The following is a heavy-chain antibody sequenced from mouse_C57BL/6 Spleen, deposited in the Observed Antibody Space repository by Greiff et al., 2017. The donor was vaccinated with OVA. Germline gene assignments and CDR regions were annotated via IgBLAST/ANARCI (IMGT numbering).Heavy chain of an antibody. J-gene: IGHJ1*03. Sequence: QVQLQQPGAELVRPGSSVKLSCKASGYTFTSYWMHWVKQRPIQGLEWIGNIDPSDSETHYNQKFKDKATLTVDKSSSTAYMQLSSLTSEDSAVYYCARRANWGDFDVWGTGTTVTVSS. CDR2: IDPSDSET. V-gene: IGHV1-52*01. CDR1: GYTFTSYW. CDR3: ARRANWGDFDV. D-gene: IGHD4-1*01.